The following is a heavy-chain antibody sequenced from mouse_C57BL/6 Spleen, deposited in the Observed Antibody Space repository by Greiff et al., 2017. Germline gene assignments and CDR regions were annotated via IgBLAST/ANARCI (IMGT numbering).Heavy chain of an antibody. J-gene: IGHJ3*01. D-gene: IGHD4-1*01. CDR2: IYPGSGNT. CDR1: GYTFTDYY. Sequence: VKLMESGAELVRPGASVKLSCKASGYTFTDYYINWVKQRPGQGLEWIARIYPGSGNTYYNEKFKGKATLTAEKSSSTAYMQLSSLTSEDSAVYFCAREPLWDGAWFAYWGQGTLVTVSA. CDR3: AREPLWDGAWFAY. V-gene: IGHV1-76*01.